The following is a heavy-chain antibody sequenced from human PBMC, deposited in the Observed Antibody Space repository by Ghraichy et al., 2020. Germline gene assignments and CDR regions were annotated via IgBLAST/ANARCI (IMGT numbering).Heavy chain of an antibody. CDR3: AIADNWSDVGPFDH. D-gene: IGHD1-1*01. CDR2: INQGGSEI. Sequence: LSLTCTTSGFVFSSYWLSWVRQAPGKGPEWVANINQGGSEIYYGDSARGRFSISRDNAKNSLYLQMSSLRAEDTAVNYCAIADNWSDVGPFDHWGQGTAVTVSS. V-gene: IGHV3-7*03. CDR1: GFVFSSYW. J-gene: IGHJ4*02.